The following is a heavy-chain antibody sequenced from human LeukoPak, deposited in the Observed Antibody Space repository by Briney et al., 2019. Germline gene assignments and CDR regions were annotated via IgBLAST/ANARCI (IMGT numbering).Heavy chain of an antibody. V-gene: IGHV4-30-4*01. J-gene: IGHJ4*02. Sequence: SQTLSLTCTVSAGSISSGDYYWSWIRQPPGKGLEWIGYIYYSGSTYYSPSLKSRVTISVDTSKNQFSLKLSSVTAADTAVYYCARDDSSGYYYDWGQGTLVTVSS. CDR3: ARDDSSGYYYD. CDR1: AGSISSGDYY. CDR2: IYYSGST. D-gene: IGHD3-22*01.